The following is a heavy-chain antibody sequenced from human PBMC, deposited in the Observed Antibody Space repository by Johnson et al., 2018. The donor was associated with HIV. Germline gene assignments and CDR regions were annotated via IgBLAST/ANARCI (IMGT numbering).Heavy chain of an antibody. Sequence: QMLLVESGGGVVQPGRSLRLSCAASGFTFSSYAMHWVRQAPGKGLEWVAVISYDGSNKYYADSVKGRFTISRDNSKNTLYLQMNSLRAEDMAVYCCASISLGSFDSWGQGTWVTVSS. CDR3: ASISLGSFDS. CDR1: GFTFSSYA. V-gene: IGHV3-30*04. J-gene: IGHJ3*02. CDR2: ISYDGSNK.